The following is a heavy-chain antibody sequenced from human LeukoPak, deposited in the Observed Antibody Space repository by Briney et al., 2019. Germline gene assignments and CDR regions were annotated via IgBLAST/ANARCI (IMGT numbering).Heavy chain of an antibody. D-gene: IGHD3-10*01. CDR1: GFTFSNSW. Sequence: GGSLRLSCAASGFTFSNSWMHWVRQAPGKGLVWVSRINSDGKTTTYADSVKGRFTTSRDNAKNTVYLQMNSLRAEDTAVYYCARVALGSYNWFDPWGQGTLVTVSS. V-gene: IGHV3-74*01. CDR2: INSDGKTT. J-gene: IGHJ5*02. CDR3: ARVALGSYNWFDP.